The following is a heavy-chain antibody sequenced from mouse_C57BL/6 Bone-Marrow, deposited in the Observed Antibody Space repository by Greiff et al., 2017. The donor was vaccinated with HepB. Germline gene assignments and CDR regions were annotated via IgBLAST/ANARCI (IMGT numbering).Heavy chain of an antibody. CDR1: GYTFTSYG. CDR3: ASSLFITTVVATPVYFDY. V-gene: IGHV1-81*01. CDR2: IYPRSGNT. J-gene: IGHJ2*01. D-gene: IGHD1-1*01. Sequence: QAQLQQSGAELARPGASVKLSCKASGYTFTSYGISWVKQRTGQGLEWIGEIYPRSGNTYYNEKFKGKATLTADKSSSTAYMELRSLTSEDSAVYFCASSLFITTVVATPVYFDYWGQGTTLTVSS.